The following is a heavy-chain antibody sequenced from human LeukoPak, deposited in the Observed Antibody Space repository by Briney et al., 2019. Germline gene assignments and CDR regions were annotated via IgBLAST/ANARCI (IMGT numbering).Heavy chain of an antibody. CDR3: ARVGGDSSYGMDV. D-gene: IGHD3-16*01. CDR1: GDSVSSNSAA. Sequence: LESLSLTCAISGDSVSSNSAAWNWIRQSPSRGLEWLGRTLYGSKWYNDYAVSVKSRITLNPDTSKNQFSLQLNPVTPEDTAVYYCARVGGDSSYGMDVRRQGTTVTVSS. J-gene: IGHJ6*02. CDR2: TLYGSKWYN. V-gene: IGHV6-1*01.